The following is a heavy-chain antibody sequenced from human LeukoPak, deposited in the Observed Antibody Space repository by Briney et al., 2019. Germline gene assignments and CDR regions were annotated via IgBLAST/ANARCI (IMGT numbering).Heavy chain of an antibody. J-gene: IGHJ4*02. D-gene: IGHD2-15*01. CDR3: ASLRPPVVGSSWIDS. Sequence: SETLSLTCDVTGVSISSSSCYWGWLRQPPGKGLEWIGSIFHTGSAYYNPSLKSRVTLSVATSKNQFSLRLTSATAADTAVYYCASLRPPVVGSSWIDSWGLGNLVTVSS. V-gene: IGHV4-39*01. CDR2: IFHTGSA. CDR1: GVSISSSSCY.